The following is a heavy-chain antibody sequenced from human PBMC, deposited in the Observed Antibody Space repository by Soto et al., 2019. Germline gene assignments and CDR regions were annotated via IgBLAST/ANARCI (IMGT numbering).Heavy chain of an antibody. V-gene: IGHV4-59*08. CDR3: ATQGFGVLHGLVDV. D-gene: IGHD3-10*01. J-gene: IGHJ6*02. CDR1: GGSSSSISIHF. CDR2: ISYSGYT. Sequence: PADILSLICTVSGGSSSSISIHFCIWIRQPPGKGLEWIGYISYSGYTSYNPSLKSRVIISVDTSKNQVSLNLASVTAADTAVYYCATQGFGVLHGLVDVWGQGTTVTVSS.